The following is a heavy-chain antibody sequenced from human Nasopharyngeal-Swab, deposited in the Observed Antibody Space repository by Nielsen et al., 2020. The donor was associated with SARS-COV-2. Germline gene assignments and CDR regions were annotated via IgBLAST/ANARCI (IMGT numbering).Heavy chain of an antibody. CDR3: SRDYYYDSSDSGAFYI. Sequence: SETLSLTCTVSGGSISSGDYYWSWIRKPPGKGLEWIGYIYYSGSTYYNPSLKSRVTISVDTSKNQFSLKLSSLTSADTAVYYCSRDYYYDSSDSGAFYIWGQGTMVTVSS. V-gene: IGHV4-30-4*01. CDR1: GGSISSGDYY. CDR2: IYYSGST. D-gene: IGHD3-22*01. J-gene: IGHJ3*02.